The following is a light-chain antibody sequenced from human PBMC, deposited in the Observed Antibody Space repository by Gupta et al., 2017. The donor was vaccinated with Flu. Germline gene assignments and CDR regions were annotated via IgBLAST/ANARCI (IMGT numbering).Light chain of an antibody. CDR2: DVS. CDR1: SSDDGGYNS. Sequence: QSALPQPASVAGTPGQSITLPCTGTSSDDGGYNSVSWYQQRPGTAPKLMIYDVSNRPSGISNRFSGSKSGNTASLTISGLQSEDEADYYCSSYTSGSTLVVAFGGGTKLTVL. V-gene: IGLV2-14*01. J-gene: IGLJ2*01. CDR3: SSYTSGSTLVVA.